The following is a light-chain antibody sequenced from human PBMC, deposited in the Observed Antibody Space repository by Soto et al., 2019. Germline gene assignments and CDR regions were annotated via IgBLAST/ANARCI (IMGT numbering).Light chain of an antibody. CDR2: EDN. J-gene: IGLJ3*02. Sequence: QSALTQPASVSGSHGQSITISCTGTSSDVGSYNLVSWYQQYPGKAPKLMIYEDNKRPSGISNRFSVSKSGNTASLTISGLLAEDEADYYCCSYAGGSTWVFGGGTKLTVL. CDR1: SSDVGSYNL. V-gene: IGLV2-23*01. CDR3: CSYAGGSTWV.